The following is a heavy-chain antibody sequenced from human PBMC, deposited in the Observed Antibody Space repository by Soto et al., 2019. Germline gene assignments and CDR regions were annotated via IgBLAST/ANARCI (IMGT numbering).Heavy chain of an antibody. CDR3: ARGVCSSTSCYRGYARXYYYYGMDV. CDR1: GGSTYDYY. Sequence: TLSLTCTVSGGSTYDYYWSWIRQPPGKGLEWIGYIYYTGSTNYTPSLKSRVTISVDTSKNQFSLKLSSVTAADTAVYYCARGVCSSTSCYRGYARXYYYYGMDVWGQGTTVTVSS. V-gene: IGHV4-59*12. D-gene: IGHD2-2*02. CDR2: IYYTGST. J-gene: IGHJ6*02.